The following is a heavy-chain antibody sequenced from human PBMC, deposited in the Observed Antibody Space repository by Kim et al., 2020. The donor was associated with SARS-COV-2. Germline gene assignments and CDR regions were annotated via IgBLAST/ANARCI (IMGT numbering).Heavy chain of an antibody. CDR3: ARDRPLRKDIDY. V-gene: IGHV3-21*01. D-gene: IGHD4-17*01. J-gene: IGHJ4*02. Sequence: YYADSVKGRFTVSRDNTKNSLYLQMNSLRAEDTAVYYCARDRPLRKDIDYWGQGTLVTVSS.